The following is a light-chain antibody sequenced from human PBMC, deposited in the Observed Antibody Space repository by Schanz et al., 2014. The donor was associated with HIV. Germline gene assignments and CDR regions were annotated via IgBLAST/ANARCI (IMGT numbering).Light chain of an antibody. V-gene: IGKV3D-20*02. CDR3: QQRSNWPPLT. CDR1: QSVTSNY. J-gene: IGKJ4*01. CDR2: GAS. Sequence: ENVLTQSPGTLSLSPGERATLSCRASQSVTSNYLAWYQQKPGQAPRLLVYGASIRATDIPARFSGSGSGTDFTLTISSLQPEDFAVYYCQQRSNWPPLTFGGGTKVEIK.